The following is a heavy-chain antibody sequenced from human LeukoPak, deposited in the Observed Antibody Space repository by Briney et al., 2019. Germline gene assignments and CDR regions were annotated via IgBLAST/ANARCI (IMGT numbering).Heavy chain of an antibody. D-gene: IGHD3-22*01. CDR3: AKDGVLKYDSSGYYPN. Sequence: GRSLRLSCAAPGFTFDDYAMHWVRQAPGKGLEWVSGISWNSGSIGYADSVKGRFTISRDNAKNSLYLQMNSLRAEDTALYYCAKDGVLKYDSSGYYPNWGQGTLVTVSS. V-gene: IGHV3-9*01. CDR1: GFTFDDYA. J-gene: IGHJ4*02. CDR2: ISWNSGSI.